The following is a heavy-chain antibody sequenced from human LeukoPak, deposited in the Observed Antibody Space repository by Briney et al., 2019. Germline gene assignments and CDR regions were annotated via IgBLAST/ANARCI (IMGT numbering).Heavy chain of an antibody. V-gene: IGHV3-49*04. J-gene: IGHJ6*02. CDR2: IRSKAYGGTT. Sequence: PGGSLRLSCAASGFTFSNAWMSWVRQAPGKGLEWVGFIRSKAYGGTTEYAASVKGRFTISRDDSKSIAYLQMNSLKTEDTAVYYCTRDDLAFAYYDSSDQLGDYYYYYGMDVWGQGTTVTVSS. D-gene: IGHD3-22*01. CDR1: GFTFSNAW. CDR3: TRDDLAFAYYDSSDQLGDYYYYYGMDV.